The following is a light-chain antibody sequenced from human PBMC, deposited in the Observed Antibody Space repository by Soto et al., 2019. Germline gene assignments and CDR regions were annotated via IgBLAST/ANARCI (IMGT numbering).Light chain of an antibody. J-gene: IGLJ1*01. Sequence: QSALTQPASVSESPGQSITISCTGSSSDVGGYKYVSWYQQHPGKAPKLLIYDVTNRPSGVSNRFSGSKSGYTASLTISGLPSEDEADYSCSSYTSFKTLVFGTGTKVTVL. CDR1: SSDVGGYKY. CDR2: DVT. V-gene: IGLV2-14*01. CDR3: SSYTSFKTLV.